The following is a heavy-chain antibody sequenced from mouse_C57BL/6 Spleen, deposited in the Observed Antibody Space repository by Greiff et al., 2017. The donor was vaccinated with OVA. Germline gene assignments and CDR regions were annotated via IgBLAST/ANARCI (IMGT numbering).Heavy chain of an antibody. V-gene: IGHV1-42*01. D-gene: IGHD2-4*01. Sequence: EVQLQESGPELVKPGASVKISCKASGYSFTGYYMNWVKQSPEKSLEWIGEINPSTGGTTYNQKFKAKATLTVDKSSSTAYMQLKSLTSEDSAVYYCARDGDDYVFDYWGQGTTLTVSS. CDR1: GYSFTGYY. CDR3: ARDGDDYVFDY. CDR2: INPSTGGT. J-gene: IGHJ2*01.